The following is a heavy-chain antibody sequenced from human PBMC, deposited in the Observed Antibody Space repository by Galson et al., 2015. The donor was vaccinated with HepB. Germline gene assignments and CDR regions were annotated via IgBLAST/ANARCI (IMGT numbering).Heavy chain of an antibody. V-gene: IGHV3-30-3*01. J-gene: IGHJ4*02. CDR3: ARDTSTDVSSSGHCPLY. Sequence: SLRLSCAASGFLFSSYDMHWVRQAPGKGLEWVAVISYDGTNEHYADSVKGRFTISRDNSKNTVYVQMNSLRDEDTAVYYCARDTSTDVSSSGHCPLYLGQGTLVTVSS. CDR2: ISYDGTNE. CDR1: GFLFSSYD. D-gene: IGHD3-3*01.